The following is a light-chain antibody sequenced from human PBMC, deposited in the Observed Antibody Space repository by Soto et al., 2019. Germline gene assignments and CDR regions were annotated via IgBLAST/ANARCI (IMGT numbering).Light chain of an antibody. V-gene: IGLV2-8*01. J-gene: IGLJ3*02. CDR1: SRDIGGYNF. Sequence: QSALTQPPSASGSPGQSVTISCTGTSRDIGGYNFVSWYQQHPGKVPKLMISEVNKRPSGVPYRFSGSKSGSTAFLTVSGLQAEDEADYYCSSYAGNNTWLFGGGTKLTVL. CDR3: SSYAGNNTWL. CDR2: EVN.